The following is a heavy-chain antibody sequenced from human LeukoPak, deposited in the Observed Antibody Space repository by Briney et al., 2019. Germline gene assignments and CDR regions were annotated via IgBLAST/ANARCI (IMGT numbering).Heavy chain of an antibody. V-gene: IGHV3-66*01. CDR1: GFTVSSNY. J-gene: IGHJ4*02. D-gene: IGHD6-19*01. CDR2: IYSGGST. CDR3: ATTDSSGWYVVDY. Sequence: GGSLRLSCAASGFTVSSNYMSWVRQAPGKGLEWVSVIYSGGSTYYADSVKGKFTISRDNSKNTLYLQMNSLRAEDTAVYYCATTDSSGWYVVDYWGQGTLVTVSS.